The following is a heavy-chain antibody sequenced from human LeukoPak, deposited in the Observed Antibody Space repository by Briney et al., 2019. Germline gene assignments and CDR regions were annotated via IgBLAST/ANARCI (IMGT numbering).Heavy chain of an antibody. CDR1: GFTFSDYY. D-gene: IGHD5-24*01. V-gene: IGHV3-11*04. J-gene: IGHJ4*02. Sequence: PGGSLRLSCAASGFTFSDYYMSWVRQAPGKGLEWVAYISSSGTTIYYADSVKGRFTISRDNAKNSLYLQMNRLRAEDPAVYYCARGGGYNLSDYWGQGTLVTVSS. CDR3: ARGGGYNLSDY. CDR2: ISSSGTTI.